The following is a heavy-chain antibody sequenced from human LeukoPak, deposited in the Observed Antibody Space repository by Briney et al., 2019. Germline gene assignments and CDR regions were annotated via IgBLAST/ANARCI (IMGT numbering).Heavy chain of an antibody. Sequence: PGGSLRLSCAASGFTFSSYWMHWVRQAPGKGLVWVSRINTDGSSTSYADSVKGRFTISRDNAKNTLYLQMNSLRAEDTAVYYCAGGLLGCRGGSCYPTDYWGQGTPVTVSS. CDR2: INTDGSST. CDR1: GFTFSSYW. CDR3: AGGLLGCRGGSCYPTDY. V-gene: IGHV3-74*01. J-gene: IGHJ4*02. D-gene: IGHD2-15*01.